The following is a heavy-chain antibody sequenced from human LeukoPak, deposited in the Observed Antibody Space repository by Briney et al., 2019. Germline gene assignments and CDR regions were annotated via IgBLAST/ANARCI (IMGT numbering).Heavy chain of an antibody. D-gene: IGHD2-2*01. CDR1: GGSFSGYY. CDR2: IYYSGST. CDR3: ARAASCSSTSCYYYNWFDP. J-gene: IGHJ5*02. Sequence: SETLSLTCAVYGGSFSGYYWSWIRQPPGKGLEWIGYIYYSGSTNYNPSLKSRVTISVDTSKNQFSLKLSSVTAADTAVYYCARAASCSSTSCYYYNWFDPWGQGTLVTVSS. V-gene: IGHV4-59*01.